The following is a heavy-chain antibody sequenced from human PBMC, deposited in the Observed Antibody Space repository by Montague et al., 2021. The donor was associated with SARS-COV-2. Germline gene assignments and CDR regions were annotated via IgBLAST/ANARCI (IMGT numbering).Heavy chain of an antibody. J-gene: IGHJ4*02. D-gene: IGHD4-23*01. CDR3: AKETAAIGNPLFDS. CDR1: GFTFSSYA. CDR2: IVNNGRKS. Sequence: YLSISCAASGFTFSSYAMSWVRQAPGKGLEWVSGIVNNGRKSFYADSVKGRFVISRDNSDKMVYLQLNSLRAEDTAIYYCAKETAAIGNPLFDSWGQGTLITVSS. V-gene: IGHV3-23*01.